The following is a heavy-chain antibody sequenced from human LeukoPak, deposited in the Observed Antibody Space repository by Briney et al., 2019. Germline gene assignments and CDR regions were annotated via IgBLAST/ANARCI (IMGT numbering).Heavy chain of an antibody. V-gene: IGHV3-53*01. D-gene: IGHD3-22*01. Sequence: PGGSLRLSCAASGFTVSTNYMSWVRQAPGKGLEWVSLIYSGDSTYYADSVEGRFTISRDNSKNTLYLQMNSLRAEDTAVYYCAVEVIYYYDSSGYLSYWGQGTLVTVSS. CDR2: IYSGDST. J-gene: IGHJ4*02. CDR3: AVEVIYYYDSSGYLSY. CDR1: GFTVSTNY.